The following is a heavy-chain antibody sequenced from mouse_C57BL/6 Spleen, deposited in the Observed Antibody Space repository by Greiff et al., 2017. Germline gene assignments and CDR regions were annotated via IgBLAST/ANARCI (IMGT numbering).Heavy chain of an antibody. CDR3: AREGGYWDYFDY. Sequence: VQLQQPGAELVKPGASVKMSCKASGYTFTSYWITWVTQRPGQGLEWIGDLYPGSGSTNYNEKFKSKATLTVDTSSNTAYMQLSSLTSEDSAVYYCAREGGYWDYFDYWGQGTTRTVSS. CDR1: GYTFTSYW. V-gene: IGHV1-55*01. CDR2: LYPGSGST. J-gene: IGHJ2*01. D-gene: IGHD3-1*01.